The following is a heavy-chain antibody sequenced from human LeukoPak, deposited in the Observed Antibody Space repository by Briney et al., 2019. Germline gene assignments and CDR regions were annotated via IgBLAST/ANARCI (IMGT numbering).Heavy chain of an antibody. J-gene: IGHJ4*02. CDR2: IDPGDSFI. CDR3: ARDEGGVSSWVSH. V-gene: IGHV5-10-1*01. D-gene: IGHD2-8*02. Sequence: PGESLTISCKGSGYSFTSSWISWVRQMPGKGLEWMGRIDPGDSFIKYNPSFQGHATISVHKSISTAYLQWSSLRASDTAMYYCARDEGGVSSWVSHWGQGTLVTVSS. CDR1: GYSFTSSW.